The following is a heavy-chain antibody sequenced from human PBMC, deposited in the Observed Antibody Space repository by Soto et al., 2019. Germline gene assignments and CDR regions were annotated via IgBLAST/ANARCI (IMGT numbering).Heavy chain of an antibody. J-gene: IGHJ4*02. Sequence: PETMSLTCTVSGGSVSSGSYYSSWLRQPPGKELEWIGEINHSGSTNYNPSLKSRVTISVDTSKNQFSLKLSSVTAADTAVYYCARGSLAAAAMMYYFDYWGQGTLVTVSS. CDR3: ARGSLAAAAMMYYFDY. CDR1: GGSVSSGSYY. D-gene: IGHD6-13*01. V-gene: IGHV4-61*01. CDR2: INHSGST.